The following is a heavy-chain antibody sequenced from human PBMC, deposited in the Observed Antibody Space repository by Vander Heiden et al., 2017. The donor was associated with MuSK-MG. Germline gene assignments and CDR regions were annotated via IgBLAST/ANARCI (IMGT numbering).Heavy chain of an antibody. CDR3: ARHSSGYHRSPFDY. CDR2: VYHSANT. CDR1: GYSISSSYY. J-gene: IGHJ4*02. V-gene: IGHV4-38-2*01. Sequence: QVQLQESGPGLVKPSETLSLTCAVSGYSISSSYYWGWIRQPPGRGLEWIGSVYHSANTYYNPSLKSRVTVSIDTSKNQFSLKLSSVTAAETAVYYCARHSSGYHRSPFDYWGQGTLVTVSS. D-gene: IGHD3-22*01.